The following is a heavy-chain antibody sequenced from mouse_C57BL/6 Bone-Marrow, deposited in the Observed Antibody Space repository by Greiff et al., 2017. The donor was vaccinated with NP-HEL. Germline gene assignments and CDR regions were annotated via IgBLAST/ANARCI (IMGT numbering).Heavy chain of an antibody. V-gene: IGHV1-80*01. CDR3: ARFMDYGSSYDYYAMDY. D-gene: IGHD1-1*01. J-gene: IGHJ4*01. CDR2: IYPGDGDT. Sequence: VQLVESGAELVKPGASVKISCKASGYAFSSYWMNWVKQRPGKGLEWIGQIYPGDGDTNYNGKFKGKATLTADKSSSTAYMQLSSLTSEDAAVYFCARFMDYGSSYDYYAMDYWGQGTSVTVSS. CDR1: GYAFSSYW.